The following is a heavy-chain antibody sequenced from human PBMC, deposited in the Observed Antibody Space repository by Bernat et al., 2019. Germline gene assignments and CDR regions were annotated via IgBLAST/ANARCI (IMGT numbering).Heavy chain of an antibody. D-gene: IGHD1-26*01. V-gene: IGHV3-21*01. Sequence: EVQLVESGGGLVKPGGSLRLSCAASRFTFSSYSMNWVRQAPGKGLEWVSSISSSSSYIYYADSVKGRFTISRDNAKNSLYLQMNSLRAEDTAVYYCARERVGPSLANWFDPWGQGTLVTVSS. J-gene: IGHJ5*02. CDR1: RFTFSSYS. CDR2: ISSSSSYI. CDR3: ARERVGPSLANWFDP.